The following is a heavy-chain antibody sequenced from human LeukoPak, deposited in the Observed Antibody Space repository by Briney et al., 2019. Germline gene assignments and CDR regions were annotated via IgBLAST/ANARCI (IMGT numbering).Heavy chain of an antibody. Sequence: PGGSLRLSCAASGSTFSTDAMHWVRQAPGKGLEWVSFIYSGGSTHYSDSVKGRFTISRDNSKNTLYLQMNSLRAEDTAVYYCARRAGAYSHPYDYWGQGTLVTVSS. CDR1: GSTFSTDA. J-gene: IGHJ4*02. CDR3: ARRAGAYSHPYDY. CDR2: IYSGGST. D-gene: IGHD4/OR15-4a*01. V-gene: IGHV3-53*01.